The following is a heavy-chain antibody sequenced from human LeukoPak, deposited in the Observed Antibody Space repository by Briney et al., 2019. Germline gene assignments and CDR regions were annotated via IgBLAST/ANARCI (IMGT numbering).Heavy chain of an antibody. CDR2: INHSGST. V-gene: IGHV4-34*01. CDR1: GGSFSGYY. Sequence: SETLSLTCAVYGGSFSGYYWSWIRQPPGKGLEGIGEINHSGSTNYNPSLKSRVTISVDTSKNQFSLKLSSVTAADTAVYYCARGTGYYNRWFDPWGQGTLVTVSS. CDR3: ARGTGYYNRWFDP. J-gene: IGHJ5*02. D-gene: IGHD3-9*01.